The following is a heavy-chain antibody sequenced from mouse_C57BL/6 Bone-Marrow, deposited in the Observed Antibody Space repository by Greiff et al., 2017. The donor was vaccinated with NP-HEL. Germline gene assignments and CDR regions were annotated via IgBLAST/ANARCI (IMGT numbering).Heavy chain of an antibody. CDR3: AREGGNYWAMED. V-gene: IGHV2-9-1*01. Sequence: QVQLQQSGPGLVAPSQSLSITCTVSGFSLTSYAISWVRQPPGKGLEWLGVIWTGGGTNYNSALKSRLSIRKDNSKRQGFRKMNSLETEDTARDYCAREGGNYWAMEDWGKGTSVTVSS. CDR1: GFSLTSYA. J-gene: IGHJ4*01. CDR2: IWTGGGT.